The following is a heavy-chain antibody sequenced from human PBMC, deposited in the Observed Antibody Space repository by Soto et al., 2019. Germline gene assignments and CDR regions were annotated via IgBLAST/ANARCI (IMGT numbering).Heavy chain of an antibody. V-gene: IGHV3-48*02. D-gene: IGHD2-21*01. Sequence: GGSLRLSCAASGFTCSRYSMNWVRQAPGKGLEWVSHISGSSSTIYYTDSVKGRLTVSRDNAKNSLYLRMNSLRDEDTAVYFCAKTSLRVSYYGMDVWGQGXTVTVYS. J-gene: IGHJ6*02. CDR1: GFTCSRYS. CDR3: AKTSLRVSYYGMDV. CDR2: ISGSSSTI.